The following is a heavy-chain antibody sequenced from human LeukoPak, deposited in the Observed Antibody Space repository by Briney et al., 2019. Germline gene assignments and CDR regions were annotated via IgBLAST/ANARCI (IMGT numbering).Heavy chain of an antibody. J-gene: IGHJ3*02. CDR2: INPNSGGT. CDR3: ARGYDSSGYYPHDAFDI. CDR1: GYTFTGYY. Sequence: ASVKVSSKASGYTFTGYYMHWVRQAPGQGLEWMGWINPNSGGTNYAQKFQGWVTMTRDTSISTAYMELSRLRSDDTAVYYCARGYDSSGYYPHDAFDIWGQGTMVTVSS. D-gene: IGHD3-22*01. V-gene: IGHV1-2*04.